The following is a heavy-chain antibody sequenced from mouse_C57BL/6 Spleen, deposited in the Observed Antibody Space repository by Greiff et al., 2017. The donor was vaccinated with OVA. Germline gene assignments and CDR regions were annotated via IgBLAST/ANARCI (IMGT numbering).Heavy chain of an antibody. CDR3: ARWNCGSNYYGMDY. D-gene: IGHD1-1*02. CDR1: GYAFTSSW. CDR2: IYPGDGST. Sequence: VQLQQSGAELVKPGASVKISCKASGYAFTSSWMTWVKQRPGQGLEWIGRIYPGDGSTNYNGKFKGKATLTADTSSSTAYMQRSSLTSEDSAVYFCARWNCGSNYYGMDYWGKGTTVTVSS. V-gene: IGHV1-82*01. J-gene: IGHJ4*01.